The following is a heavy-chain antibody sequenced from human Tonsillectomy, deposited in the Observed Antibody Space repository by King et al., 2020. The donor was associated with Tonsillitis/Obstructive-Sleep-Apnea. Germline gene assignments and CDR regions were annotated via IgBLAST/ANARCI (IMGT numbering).Heavy chain of an antibody. Sequence: VQLVESGGGVVQPGRSLRLSCAASGFTFSRYAIHWVRQGPGKGLEWVAVISYDGSNKYYADSVEGRFTITRDNSKNTLYLKKNSLGAEDTAMYYCAREGIYDTSGYADAFDIWGQGTMVTVSS. D-gene: IGHD3-22*01. CDR1: GFTFSRYA. V-gene: IGHV3-30*04. CDR3: AREGIYDTSGYADAFDI. CDR2: ISYDGSNK. J-gene: IGHJ3*02.